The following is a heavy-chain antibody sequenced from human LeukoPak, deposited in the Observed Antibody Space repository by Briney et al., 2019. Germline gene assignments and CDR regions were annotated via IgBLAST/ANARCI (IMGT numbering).Heavy chain of an antibody. V-gene: IGHV3-33*01. Sequence: PGRTLRLSCAAPGFTFRNYGMHWVRQAPGKGLEWVAVIWYDGKKEHYADSVKGRFTISRDNSKNTLDLQMNSLRAEDTAVYYCARDYKYAFDNWGQGTLVTVSS. D-gene: IGHD5-24*01. CDR1: GFTFRNYG. J-gene: IGHJ4*02. CDR2: IWYDGKKE. CDR3: ARDYKYAFDN.